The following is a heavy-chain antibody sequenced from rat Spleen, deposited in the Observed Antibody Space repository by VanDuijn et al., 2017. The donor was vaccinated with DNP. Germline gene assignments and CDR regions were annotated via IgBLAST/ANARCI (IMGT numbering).Heavy chain of an antibody. D-gene: IGHD1-12*02. CDR1: GFTFNNYD. CDR2: ISYDGSST. J-gene: IGHJ1*01. CDR3: ARYDGSYYYGGYFDF. V-gene: IGHV5-7*01. Sequence: EVQLVESGGGLVQPGRSMKLSCAASGFTFNNYDMAWVRQAPKKGLEWVATISYDGSSTYYRDSVKGRFTISRDNAKSTLYLQSDSLRSEDTATYYCARYDGSYYYGGYFDFWGPGTMVTVSS.